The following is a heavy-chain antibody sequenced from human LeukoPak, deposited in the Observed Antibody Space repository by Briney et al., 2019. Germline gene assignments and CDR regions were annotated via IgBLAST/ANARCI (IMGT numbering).Heavy chain of an antibody. Sequence: PSETLSLTCAVYGGSFSGYYWSWIRQPPGKGLEWIGEINHSGSTNYNPSLKSRVTISVDTSKNQFSLKLSSVTAADTAVYYCARAARDNDYESWFDPWGQGTLVTVSS. CDR1: GGSFSGYY. CDR2: INHSGST. V-gene: IGHV4-34*01. J-gene: IGHJ5*02. CDR3: ARAARDNDYESWFDP. D-gene: IGHD4-17*01.